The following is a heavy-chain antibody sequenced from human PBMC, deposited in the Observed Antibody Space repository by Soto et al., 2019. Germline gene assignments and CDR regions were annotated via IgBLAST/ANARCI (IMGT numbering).Heavy chain of an antibody. J-gene: IGHJ4*02. CDR2: ISGSGGST. CDR1: GFTFSSYA. V-gene: IGHV3-23*01. Sequence: PGGSLRLSCAASGFTFSSYAMSWVRQAPGKGLEWVSAISGSGGSTYYADSVKGRFTISRDKSKNTLDLQMNSLRAEDTAVYYCAITGTRSGSYYIPSDSWGQGTLVTVSS. CDR3: AITGTRSGSYYIPSDS. D-gene: IGHD3-10*01.